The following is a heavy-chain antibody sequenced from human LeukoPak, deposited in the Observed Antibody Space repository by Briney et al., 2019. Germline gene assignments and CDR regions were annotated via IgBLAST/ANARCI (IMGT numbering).Heavy chain of an antibody. CDR1: GGSISNYY. CDR2: ISYSGST. V-gene: IGHV4-59*01. Sequence: SETLSLTCTVSGGSISNYYWSWIRQPPGKELEWIGYISYSGSTDSNPYLKSRVSISVDTSKNQFSLKLSSVTAADTAVYYCARASGWYWYFDLWGRGTLVTVSS. CDR3: ARASGWYWYFDL. D-gene: IGHD6-19*01. J-gene: IGHJ2*01.